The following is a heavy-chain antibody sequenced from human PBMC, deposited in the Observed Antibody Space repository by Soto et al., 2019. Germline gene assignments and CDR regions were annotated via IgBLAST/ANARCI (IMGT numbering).Heavy chain of an antibody. Sequence: EVQLVESWGGLVQPGESLRLSCAVSGFTFSGSAMHWVRQASGKGLEWVGRIRSKANNYATAYAASVKGRFTISRDDSKNTAYLQMNSLKSEDTAVYYCTRGYGDYVRDYWGQGTLVTVSS. J-gene: IGHJ4*02. CDR3: TRGYGDYVRDY. D-gene: IGHD4-17*01. V-gene: IGHV3-73*01. CDR2: IRSKANNYAT. CDR1: GFTFSGSA.